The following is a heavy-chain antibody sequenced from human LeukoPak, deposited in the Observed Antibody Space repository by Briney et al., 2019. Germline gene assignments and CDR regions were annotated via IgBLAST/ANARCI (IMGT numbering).Heavy chain of an antibody. J-gene: IGHJ4*02. V-gene: IGHV1-69*02. CDR2: IIPIFGIP. CDR1: GGTFSTYS. D-gene: IGHD5-18*01. CDR3: ATTERSHGYETHFDY. Sequence: SVKVSCKASGGTFSTYSISWVRQAPGQGLEWMGRIIPIFGIPNYAQKFKGRVTITADKSTSTAYMELSSLRSEDSAVYYCATTERSHGYETHFDYWGQGTLVTVSS.